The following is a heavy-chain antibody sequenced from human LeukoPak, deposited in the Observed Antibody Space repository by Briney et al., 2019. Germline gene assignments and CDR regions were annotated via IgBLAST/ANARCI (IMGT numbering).Heavy chain of an antibody. CDR2: IRYDGSDE. D-gene: IGHD6-13*01. CDR3: AREEQQVILSDAFDI. J-gene: IGHJ3*02. CDR1: GFTFSNYA. V-gene: IGHV3-30*04. Sequence: GRSLRLSCAASGFTFSNYAVHWVRQAPGKGLKWVAVIRYDGSDEYYADAVKGRFTISRDNSKNTLYLQMNSLRVEDTAVYYCAREEQQVILSDAFDIWGQGTMVTVSS.